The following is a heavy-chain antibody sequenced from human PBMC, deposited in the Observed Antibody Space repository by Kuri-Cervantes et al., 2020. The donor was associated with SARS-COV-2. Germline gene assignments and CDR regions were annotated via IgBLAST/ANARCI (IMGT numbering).Heavy chain of an antibody. V-gene: IGHV3-72*01. CDR1: GFPFSEHY. CDR2: SRNKANSYTT. D-gene: IGHD3-3*01. J-gene: IGHJ4*02. CDR3: TRMSTQYYDFWSGGYRDFDY. Sequence: GESLKISCAASGFPFSEHYMDWVRQAPGEGLEWVGRSRNKANSYTTEYAASVKGRFTISRDDSKTIAYPQMNSLKTEDTAVYYCTRMSTQYYDFWSGGYRDFDYWGQGTLVTVSS.